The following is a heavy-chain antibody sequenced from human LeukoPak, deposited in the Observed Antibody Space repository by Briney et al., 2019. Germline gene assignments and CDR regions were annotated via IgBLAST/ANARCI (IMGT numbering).Heavy chain of an antibody. CDR2: SIPIFGTA. CDR3: SPRGYSYCWVFDY. V-gene: IGHV1-69*05. CDR1: GSTFSIYA. Sequence: SVKLSFKASGSTFSIYAISWVRQAPGQGLGWMGGSIPIFGTANYAQKFQGRVTITTDESTSTPYIELSSRRSEETAVFYFSPRGYSYCWVFDYWGQGTLVTVSS. J-gene: IGHJ4*02. D-gene: IGHD5-18*01.